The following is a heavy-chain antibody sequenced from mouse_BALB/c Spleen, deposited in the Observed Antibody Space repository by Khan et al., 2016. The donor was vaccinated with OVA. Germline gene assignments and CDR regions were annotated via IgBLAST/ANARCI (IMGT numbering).Heavy chain of an antibody. Sequence: VQLQESGAELVRPGVSVKISCKGSGYTFTDYVMHWVKQSHAKSLEWIGVISTYYGDTTHNQKFKGKATMTVDKSSSTAYIGLARLTSSYSANYSSVSGSGGYSLAYWGQGTLVTVSA. J-gene: IGHJ3*01. CDR1: GYTFTDYV. CDR2: ISTYYGDT. D-gene: IGHD2-12*01. V-gene: IGHV1S137*01. CDR3: VSGSGGYSLAY.